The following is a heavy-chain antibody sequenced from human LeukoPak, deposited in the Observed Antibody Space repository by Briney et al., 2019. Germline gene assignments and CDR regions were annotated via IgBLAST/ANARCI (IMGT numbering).Heavy chain of an antibody. D-gene: IGHD6-6*01. Sequence: SETLSLTCTVSGGSISSGGYYWSWIRQHPGKVLEWIGYIYYSGSTYYNPSLKSRVTISVDTSKNQFSLKLSSVTAADTAVYYCATYSSSGGFDYWGQGTLVTVSS. CDR3: ATYSSSGGFDY. V-gene: IGHV4-31*03. J-gene: IGHJ4*02. CDR2: IYYSGST. CDR1: GGSISSGGYY.